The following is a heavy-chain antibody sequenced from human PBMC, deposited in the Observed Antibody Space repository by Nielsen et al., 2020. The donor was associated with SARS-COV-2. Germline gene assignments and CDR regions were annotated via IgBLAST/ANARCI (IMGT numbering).Heavy chain of an antibody. J-gene: IGHJ3*02. CDR2: IYYSGST. CDR3: ARERDFWSGYKAFEI. Sequence: SETLSLTCSVSGDSFSIYYWSWIRQPPGKGLEWIGYIYYSGSTNYNPPLESRVTISIDTSKHQFSLRLSSVTAADTAIYYCARERDFWSGYKAFEIWGQGTVVTVSS. V-gene: IGHV4-59*01. CDR1: GDSFSIYY. D-gene: IGHD3-3*01.